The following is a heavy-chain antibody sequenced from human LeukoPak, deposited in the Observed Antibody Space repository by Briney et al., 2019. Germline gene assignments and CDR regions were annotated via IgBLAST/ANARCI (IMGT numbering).Heavy chain of an antibody. Sequence: GGSPRLSFAASGFTFISFWMSWVRQAPGKGLEWVANIKQDGSEKYFVDSVKGRFTISRDNAKNSLYLQMNSLRAEDTAVYYCAGATKWLAHDFWGQGTLVTVSS. CDR1: GFTFISFW. D-gene: IGHD6-19*01. CDR2: IKQDGSEK. J-gene: IGHJ4*02. CDR3: AGATKWLAHDF. V-gene: IGHV3-7*05.